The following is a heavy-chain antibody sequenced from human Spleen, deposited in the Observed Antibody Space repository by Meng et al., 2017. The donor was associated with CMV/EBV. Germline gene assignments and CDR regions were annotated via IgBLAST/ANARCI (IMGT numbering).Heavy chain of an antibody. Sequence: YGGSISSGDYYWSWIRQPPGKGLECIGHINYSGSNYYNPSLKSRVTMSLDTSQNQFSLKLNSVTAADTAVYYCARVKSREWGGWFDPWGQGTLVTVSS. J-gene: IGHJ5*02. CDR2: INYSGSN. CDR1: GGSISSGDYY. V-gene: IGHV4-30-4*08. CDR3: ARVKSREWGGWFDP. D-gene: IGHD2-15*01.